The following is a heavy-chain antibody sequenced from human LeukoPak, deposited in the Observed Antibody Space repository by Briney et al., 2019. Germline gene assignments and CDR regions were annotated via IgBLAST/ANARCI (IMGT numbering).Heavy chain of an antibody. CDR2: TGLSSSYI. CDR3: ARERSYCSGATCSLDL. V-gene: IGHV3-21*01. CDR1: GFSLSIYD. J-gene: IGHJ5*02. Sequence: GGSLRLSCAASGFSLSIYDMVWVRQAPGKGLEWIASTGLSSSYIGYADSVKGRFTISRDNGENSVCLQMNSLRAEDTAVYFCARERSYCSGATCSLDLWGQGTPVTVSS. D-gene: IGHD2-15*01.